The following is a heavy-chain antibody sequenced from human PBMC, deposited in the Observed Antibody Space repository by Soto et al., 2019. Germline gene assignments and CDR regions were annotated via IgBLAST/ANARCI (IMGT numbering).Heavy chain of an antibody. CDR1: GYTFTDYY. D-gene: IGHD2-21*01. CDR3: AIQEDAFDI. Sequence: ASVKVSCKASGYTFTDYYMHWVRQAPGQGLEWMGWINPNSGGTNYAQKFQGRVTMTRDKYVTTAYMELTRLTSDDTAVYYCAIQEDAFDIWGQGTMVTVSS. J-gene: IGHJ3*02. V-gene: IGHV1-2*02. CDR2: INPNSGGT.